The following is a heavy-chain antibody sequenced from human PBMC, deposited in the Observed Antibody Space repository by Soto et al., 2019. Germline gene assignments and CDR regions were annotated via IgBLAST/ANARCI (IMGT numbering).Heavy chain of an antibody. J-gene: IGHJ5*02. V-gene: IGHV4-30-4*01. Sequence: TLSLTCTVSGGSISSGEYYWSWIRQPPGKGLEWIGYIYYSGSTYYNPSLKSRVTISVDTSKNQFSLKLSSVTAADTAVYYCARDLRINMVLDPWGQGTLVTVSS. CDR2: IYYSGST. D-gene: IGHD3-10*01. CDR1: GGSISSGEYY. CDR3: ARDLRINMVLDP.